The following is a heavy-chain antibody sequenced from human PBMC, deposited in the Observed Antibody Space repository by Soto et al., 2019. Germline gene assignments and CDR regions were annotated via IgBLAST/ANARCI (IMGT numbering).Heavy chain of an antibody. V-gene: IGHV4-31*03. CDR3: ARELPQRQGRNMDV. J-gene: IGHJ6*02. Sequence: PSETLSLTCTVTGGPMTSGDQYWTWIRHRPGEGLEWFGYINHRGSLYYNPSLKSRVSMSVDTSKNQFSLNLSSVTAADTAVCYCARELPQRQGRNMDVWGQGTTVTV. D-gene: IGHD1-1*01. CDR1: GGPMTSGDQY. CDR2: INHRGSL.